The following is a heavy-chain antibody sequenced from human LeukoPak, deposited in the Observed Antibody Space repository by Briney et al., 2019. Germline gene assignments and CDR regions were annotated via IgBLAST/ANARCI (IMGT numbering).Heavy chain of an antibody. CDR2: IIPIFGTA. J-gene: IGHJ4*02. CDR1: GGTFSSYA. D-gene: IGHD3-10*01. CDR3: ARNLWFGELSY. Sequence: ASVKVSCKASGGTFSSYAISWVRQAPGQGLEWMGGIIPIFGTANYAQKSQGRVTITADKSTSTAYMELSSLRSEDTAVYYCARNLWFGELSYWGQGTLVTVSS. V-gene: IGHV1-69*06.